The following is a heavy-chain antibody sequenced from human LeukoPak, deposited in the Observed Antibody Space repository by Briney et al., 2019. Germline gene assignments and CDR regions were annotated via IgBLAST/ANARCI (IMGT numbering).Heavy chain of an antibody. V-gene: IGHV3-30-3*01. CDR1: GFTFSSYA. CDR3: ARDRVAYSSSWECFDY. D-gene: IGHD6-13*01. CDR2: ISYDGSNK. Sequence: GGSLRLSCAASGFTFSSYAMHWVRQAPGKGLEWVAVISYDGSNKYYADSVKGRFTISRDNSKNTLYLQMNSLRAEDTAVYYCARDRVAYSSSWECFDYWGQGTLVTVSS. J-gene: IGHJ4*02.